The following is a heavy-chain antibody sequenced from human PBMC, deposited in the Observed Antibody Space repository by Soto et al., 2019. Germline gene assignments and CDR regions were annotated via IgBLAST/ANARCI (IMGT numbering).Heavy chain of an antibody. CDR1: GYTFTSYD. Sequence: XXVKGSCKASGYTFTSYDIDGVRQATGQGLEWMGWMNPNSGNTGYAQKFQGRVTMTRNTSISTAYMELSSLRSEETAVYYCARGPSYDFWSGYYPPDYWGQGTLVTVSS. V-gene: IGHV1-8*01. CDR3: ARGPSYDFWSGYYPPDY. CDR2: MNPNSGNT. J-gene: IGHJ4*02. D-gene: IGHD3-3*01.